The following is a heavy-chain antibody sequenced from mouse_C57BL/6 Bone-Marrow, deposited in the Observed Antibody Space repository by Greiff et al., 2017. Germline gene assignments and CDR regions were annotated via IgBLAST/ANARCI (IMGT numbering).Heavy chain of an antibody. Sequence: EVQRVESGGGLVKPGGSLKLSCAASGFTFSDYGMHWVRQAPEKGLEWVAYISSGSSTIYYAATVKGRFTISRDNAKNTLFLQMTSLRSEDTAMYYCARSIYYGSSYDYAMDYWGQGTSVTVS. CDR3: ARSIYYGSSYDYAMDY. V-gene: IGHV5-17*01. D-gene: IGHD1-1*01. CDR2: ISSGSSTI. CDR1: GFTFSDYG. J-gene: IGHJ4*01.